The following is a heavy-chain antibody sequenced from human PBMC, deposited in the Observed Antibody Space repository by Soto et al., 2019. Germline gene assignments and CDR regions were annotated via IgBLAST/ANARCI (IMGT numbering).Heavy chain of an antibody. J-gene: IGHJ6*02. CDR2: INHSGNT. V-gene: IGHV4-34*01. CDR1: GGSLSDYY. D-gene: IGHD4-17*01. CDR3: AREPTTVARGYYYYGMDV. Sequence: QVQLQQWGAGLLKPSETLSLTCTVYGGSLSDYYWSWIRQPPGKGLEWIGEINHSGNTNSNPSLNNRATISVDTSKNQFPLNLSSVTAADTAVYYCAREPTTVARGYYYYGMDVWGQETTVTVSS.